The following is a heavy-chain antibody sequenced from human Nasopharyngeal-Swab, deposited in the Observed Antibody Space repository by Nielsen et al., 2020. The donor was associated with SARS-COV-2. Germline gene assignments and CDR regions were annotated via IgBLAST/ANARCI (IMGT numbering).Heavy chain of an antibody. Sequence: SETLFLTCTVSGGSISSYYWSWIRQPPGKGLEWIGYIYYSGSTNYNPSLKSRVTISVDTSKNQFSLKLSSVTAADTAVYHCARGRETYYDVLTGYPYGAFDIWGQGTMVTVSS. CDR1: GGSISSYY. J-gene: IGHJ3*02. D-gene: IGHD3-9*01. CDR3: ARGRETYYDVLTGYPYGAFDI. CDR2: IYYSGST. V-gene: IGHV4-59*13.